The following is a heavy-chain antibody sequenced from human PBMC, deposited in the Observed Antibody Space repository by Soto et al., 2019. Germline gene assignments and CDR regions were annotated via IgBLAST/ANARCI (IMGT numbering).Heavy chain of an antibody. Sequence: SETLSLTCTVSGGSISSYYWSWIRQPPGKGLEWIGYIYYSGSTNYNPSLKSRVTISVDTSKNQFSLKLSSVTAADTAVYYCARSIVVVPAVMESYYYYYYMDVWGKGTTVTVSS. V-gene: IGHV4-59*01. CDR2: IYYSGST. CDR1: GGSISSYY. J-gene: IGHJ6*03. CDR3: ARSIVVVPAVMESYYYYYYMDV. D-gene: IGHD2-2*01.